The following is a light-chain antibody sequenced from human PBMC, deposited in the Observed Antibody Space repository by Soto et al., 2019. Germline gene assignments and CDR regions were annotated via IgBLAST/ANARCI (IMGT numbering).Light chain of an antibody. V-gene: IGKV1-5*03. Sequence: DIQMTQSPSTLSASVGDTVTITCRASQRISGWLAWHQQKPGKAPKLMIYKASSLESGVPSRFSGSGSGTEFTLTISSLQPDDFATYYCQQYNSYSGTFGQGTKVDIK. CDR2: KAS. J-gene: IGKJ1*01. CDR1: QRISGW. CDR3: QQYNSYSGT.